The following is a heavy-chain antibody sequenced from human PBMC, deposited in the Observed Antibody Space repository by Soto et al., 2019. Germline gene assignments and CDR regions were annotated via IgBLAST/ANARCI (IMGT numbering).Heavy chain of an antibody. V-gene: IGHV4-30-2*01. J-gene: IGHJ4*02. Sequence: PSETLSLTCAVSGGSISSGGYSWSWIRQPPGKGLEWIGYIYHSGSTYYNPSLKSRVTISVDRSKNQFSLKLSSVTAADTAVYYCARGGGYQLLPGDFDYWGQGTLVTVSS. CDR2: IYHSGST. CDR1: GGSISSGGYS. D-gene: IGHD2-2*01. CDR3: ARGGGYQLLPGDFDY.